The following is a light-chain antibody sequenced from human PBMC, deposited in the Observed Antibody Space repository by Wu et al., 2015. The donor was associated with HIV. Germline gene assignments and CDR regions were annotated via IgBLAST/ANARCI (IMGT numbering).Light chain of an antibody. Sequence: EIIMTQSPATLSVSPGERATLSCRASRSLGDKLVWYQQKPGQAPRLLIYDVSTRATGIPTRFSGSGSGTEFTLTISSVQSADFAIYYCQQYNDWRPLTFGGGTRVEIK. CDR3: QQYNDWRPLT. CDR2: DVS. V-gene: IGKV3-15*01. J-gene: IGKJ4*01. CDR1: RSLGDK.